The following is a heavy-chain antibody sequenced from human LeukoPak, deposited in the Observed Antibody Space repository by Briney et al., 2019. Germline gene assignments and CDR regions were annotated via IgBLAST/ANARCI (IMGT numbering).Heavy chain of an antibody. V-gene: IGHV3-30*18. CDR3: AKDLALNYYDSSGSTDYFDY. CDR1: GFTFSSYG. Sequence: PGRSLRLSCAASGFTFSSYGMHWVRQAPGKGLEWVAVISYDGSNKYYADSVKGRFTISRDNSKNTLYLQMNSLRAEDTAVYYCAKDLALNYYDSSGSTDYFDYWGQGTLVTVSS. CDR2: ISYDGSNK. J-gene: IGHJ4*02. D-gene: IGHD3-22*01.